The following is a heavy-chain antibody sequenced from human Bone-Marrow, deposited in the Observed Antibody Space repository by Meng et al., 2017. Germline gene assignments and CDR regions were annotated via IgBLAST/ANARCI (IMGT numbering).Heavy chain of an antibody. CDR3: ARFALLDY. D-gene: IGHD2/OR15-2a*01. CDR2: ISYDGSNK. CDR1: GFTFSCYA. Sequence: QVRRGESGGALVQPGRSLRLSCAASGFTFSCYAMHWVRQAPGKGLEWVAVISYDGSNKYYADSVKGRFTISRDNSKNTLYLQMNSLRAEDTAVYYCARFALLDYWGQGTLVTVSS. J-gene: IGHJ4*02. V-gene: IGHV3-30*01.